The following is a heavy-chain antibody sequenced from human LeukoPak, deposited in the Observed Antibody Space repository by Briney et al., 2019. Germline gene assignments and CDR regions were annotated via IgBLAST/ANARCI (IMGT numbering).Heavy chain of an antibody. Sequence: SETLSLTCTVSGGSISSYYWSWIRQPPGKGLEWTGYIYTSGSTNYNPSLKSRVTISVDTSKNQFSLKLSSVTAADTAVYYCARATRAGYYFDYWGQGTLVTVSS. CDR2: IYTSGST. J-gene: IGHJ4*02. CDR3: ARATRAGYYFDY. CDR1: GGSISSYY. D-gene: IGHD2-15*01. V-gene: IGHV4-4*09.